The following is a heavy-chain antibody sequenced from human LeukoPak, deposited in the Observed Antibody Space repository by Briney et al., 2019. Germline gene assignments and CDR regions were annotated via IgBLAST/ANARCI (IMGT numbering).Heavy chain of an antibody. J-gene: IGHJ1*01. V-gene: IGHV3-23*01. CDR1: GFTFSSYA. D-gene: IGHD4-17*01. CDR2: ISGSGITT. CDR3: AKELRYGDFGWFQH. Sequence: PGGSLRLSCAASGFTFSSYAMSWVRQAPGKGLEWVSSISGSGITTYYADSVKGRFTISRDNSKNTLYLQMNSLRAEDTAVYYCAKELRYGDFGWFQHWGQGTLVTVSS.